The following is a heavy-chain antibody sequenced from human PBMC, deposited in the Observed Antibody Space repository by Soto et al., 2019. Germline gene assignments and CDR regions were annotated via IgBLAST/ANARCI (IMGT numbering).Heavy chain of an antibody. V-gene: IGHV3-7*03. CDR3: ASVPGSPGYHGLDV. CDR2: IKHDGSEK. D-gene: IGHD6-19*01. CDR1: GLTFSKYW. Sequence: LRLSCATSGLTFSKYWMTWVRQAPGKGLEWVATIKHDGSEKSNLDSVEGRFTISRDNAKNSLSLQMNSLRVEDTAVHFCASVPGSPGYHGLDVWGQGTTVTVSS. J-gene: IGHJ6*02.